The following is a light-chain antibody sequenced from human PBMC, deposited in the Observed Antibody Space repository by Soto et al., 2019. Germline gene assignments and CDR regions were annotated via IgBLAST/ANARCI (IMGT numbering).Light chain of an antibody. CDR2: GAF. V-gene: IGKV3-15*01. CDR1: QSVSSN. Sequence: IVIIQSSGTLSVSPGERATVSCRASQSVSSNLAWYQQKPGQAPSLLIYGAFTRATGIPARFSGTGSGTEFTLTISSLQSEDFALYYCQQYNDWPLTFGQGTKVDIK. J-gene: IGKJ1*01. CDR3: QQYNDWPLT.